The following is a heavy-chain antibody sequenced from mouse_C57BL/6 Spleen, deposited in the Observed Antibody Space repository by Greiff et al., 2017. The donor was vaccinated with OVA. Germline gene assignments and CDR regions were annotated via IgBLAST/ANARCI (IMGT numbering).Heavy chain of an antibody. J-gene: IGHJ2*01. Sequence: EVQGVESGGGLVQPGGSLSLSCAASGFTFTDYYMSWVRQPPGKALEWLGFIRNKANGYTTEYSASVKGRFTISRDNSQSILYLQMNALRAEDSATYYCARFSLTTVVPFDYWGQGTTLTVSS. D-gene: IGHD1-1*01. CDR1: GFTFTDYY. CDR3: ARFSLTTVVPFDY. CDR2: IRNKANGYTT. V-gene: IGHV7-3*01.